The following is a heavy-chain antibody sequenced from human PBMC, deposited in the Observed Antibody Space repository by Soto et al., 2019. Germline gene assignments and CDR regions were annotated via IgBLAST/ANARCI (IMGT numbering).Heavy chain of an antibody. CDR2: ISYDGSNK. CDR1: GFTFSSYA. J-gene: IGHJ4*02. V-gene: IGHV3-30-3*01. CDR3: ARDRTGRKQQLVFFFDY. Sequence: QVQLVESGGGVVQPGRSLRLSCAASGFTFSSYAMHWVRQAPGKGLEWVAVISYDGSNKYYADSVKGRFTISRDNSKNTLYLQMNSLRAEDTAVYYCARDRTGRKQQLVFFFDYWGQGTLVTVSS. D-gene: IGHD6-13*01.